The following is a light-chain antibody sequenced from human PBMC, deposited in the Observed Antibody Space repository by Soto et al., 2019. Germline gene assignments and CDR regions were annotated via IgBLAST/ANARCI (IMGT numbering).Light chain of an antibody. J-gene: IGLJ2*01. V-gene: IGLV1-44*01. CDR1: RPTIGSNT. Sequence: QSVLTQPPSASGTPGQGVTRSGSGSRPTIGSNTVNWYQQFPGTAPKVLIYSNDQRPSGVPDRFSGSKSDTSASLAISGLQSEDEADYYCAAWDDSLKVVVFGGGTQLTVL. CDR3: AAWDDSLKVVV. CDR2: SND.